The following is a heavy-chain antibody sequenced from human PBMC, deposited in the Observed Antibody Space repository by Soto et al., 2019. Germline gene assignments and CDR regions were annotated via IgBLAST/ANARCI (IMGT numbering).Heavy chain of an antibody. Sequence: ASVKVSCKASGYTFTSYGISWVRQAPGQGLEWMGWISAYNGNTNYAQKLQSRVTMTTDTSTSTAYMELGSLRSDDTAVYYCARACWIHGYWFDPWGQGTLVTVSS. CDR2: ISAYNGNT. CDR3: ARACWIHGYWFDP. J-gene: IGHJ5*02. V-gene: IGHV1-18*01. D-gene: IGHD1-1*01. CDR1: GYTFTSYG.